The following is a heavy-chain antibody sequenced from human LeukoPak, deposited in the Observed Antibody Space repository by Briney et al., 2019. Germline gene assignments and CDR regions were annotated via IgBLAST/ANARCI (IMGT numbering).Heavy chain of an antibody. Sequence: KASETLSLTCTVSGGSISSYYWSWIRQPAGKGLEWIGRIYTSGSTNYNPSLKSRVTMSVDTSKNQFSLKLSSVTGADTAVYYCARDQTRFLEWLTAFDPWGQGTLVTVSS. CDR1: GGSISSYY. CDR3: ARDQTRFLEWLTAFDP. D-gene: IGHD3-3*01. V-gene: IGHV4-4*07. J-gene: IGHJ5*02. CDR2: IYTSGST.